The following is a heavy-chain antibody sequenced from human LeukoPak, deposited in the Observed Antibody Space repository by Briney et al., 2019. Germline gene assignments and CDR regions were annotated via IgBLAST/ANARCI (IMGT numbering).Heavy chain of an antibody. V-gene: IGHV3-30*02. D-gene: IGHD3-10*01. CDR1: GFTFSSYG. CDR3: AKDPNYYGSGSYGYYFDY. Sequence: GGSLRLSCAASGFTFSSYGMHWVRQAPGKGLEWVAFIRYDGSNKYYADSVKGRFTISRDNSKNTLYLQMNSLRAEDTAVYYCAKDPNYYGSGSYGYYFDYWGQGTLVTVSS. CDR2: IRYDGSNK. J-gene: IGHJ4*02.